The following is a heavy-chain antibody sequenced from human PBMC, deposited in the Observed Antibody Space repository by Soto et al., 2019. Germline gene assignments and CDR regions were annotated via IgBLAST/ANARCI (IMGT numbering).Heavy chain of an antibody. V-gene: IGHV3-21*01. Sequence: PGGSLRLSCAASGFTSSSYSMNWVRQALGKGLEWVSSISRSSSYIYYADSVKGRFTISRDNAKNSLYLQMNSLRAEDAAVYYCAREGIAAARGYYFDYWGQGTLVTVSS. J-gene: IGHJ4*02. CDR3: AREGIAAARGYYFDY. CDR1: GFTSSSYS. CDR2: ISRSSSYI. D-gene: IGHD6-13*01.